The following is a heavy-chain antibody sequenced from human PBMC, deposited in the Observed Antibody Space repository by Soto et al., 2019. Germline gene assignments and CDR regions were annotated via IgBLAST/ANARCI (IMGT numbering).Heavy chain of an antibody. J-gene: IGHJ4*02. D-gene: IGHD3-10*01. Sequence: QVQLQESGPGLVKPSGTLSLTCAVSGGSISSSNWWSWVRQPPGKGLEWIGEIYHSGSTNYNPSLKSRVTISVDKSKNQFSLKLSSVTAADTAVYYCARGTITMVRGGGSRRGYFDYWGQGTLVTVSS. CDR2: IYHSGST. CDR3: ARGTITMVRGGGSRRGYFDY. CDR1: GGSISSSNW. V-gene: IGHV4-4*02.